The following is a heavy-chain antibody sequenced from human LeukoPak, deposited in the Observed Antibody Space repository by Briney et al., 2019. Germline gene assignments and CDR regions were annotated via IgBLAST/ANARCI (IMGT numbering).Heavy chain of an antibody. V-gene: IGHV4-61*02. D-gene: IGHD3-22*01. Sequence: SETLSLTCTVSGGSISSGSYYWSWIRQPAGKGLEWIGRIYTSGSTNHNPSLKSRVTISVDTSKNQFSLKLSSVTAADTAVYYCARARGDSSGYYWSSYFDYWGQGTLVTVSS. CDR3: ARARGDSSGYYWSSYFDY. CDR1: GGSISSGSYY. CDR2: IYTSGST. J-gene: IGHJ4*02.